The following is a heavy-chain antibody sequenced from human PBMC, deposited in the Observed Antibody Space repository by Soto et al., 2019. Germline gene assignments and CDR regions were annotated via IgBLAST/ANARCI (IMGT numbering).Heavy chain of an antibody. CDR3: AKDGNYYDSSGYYPTRKDKRHFDY. CDR1: GFTSSSYA. J-gene: IGHJ4*02. V-gene: IGHV3-23*01. CDR2: ISGSGGST. Sequence: GGSLRLSCAASGFTSSSYAMSWVRQAPGKGLEWVSAISGSGGSTYYADSVKGRFTISRDNSKNTLYLQMNSLRAEDTAVYYCAKDGNYYDSSGYYPTRKDKRHFDYWGQGTLVTVSS. D-gene: IGHD3-22*01.